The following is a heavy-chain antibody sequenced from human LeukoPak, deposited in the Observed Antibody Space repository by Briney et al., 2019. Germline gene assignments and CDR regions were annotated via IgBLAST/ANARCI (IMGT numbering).Heavy chain of an antibody. J-gene: IGHJ4*02. Sequence: ALVKVSCKASGYTFTGHYMHWVRQAPGQGLEWMGWISPDSGGTNYQGRVTMTRDTSISTAYMELSRLRSDDTAVYYCARENPLYYFDFWGQGTLVTVSS. CDR2: ISPDSGGT. CDR3: ARENPLYYFDF. V-gene: IGHV1-2*02. CDR1: GYTFTGHY.